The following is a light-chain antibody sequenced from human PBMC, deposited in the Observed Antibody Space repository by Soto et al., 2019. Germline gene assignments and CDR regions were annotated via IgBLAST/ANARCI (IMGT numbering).Light chain of an antibody. CDR1: PSISSW. V-gene: IGKV1-5*03. CDR3: LQYNSYSGT. Sequence: DIQMTQSPSTLSASVGDRVTITCRASPSISSWLAWYQQKPGKAPKLLIYKASSLESGVPSRFSGSGSGTEFTLTISILQPDDFATYYCLQYNSYSGTFGQGTKVEIK. J-gene: IGKJ1*01. CDR2: KAS.